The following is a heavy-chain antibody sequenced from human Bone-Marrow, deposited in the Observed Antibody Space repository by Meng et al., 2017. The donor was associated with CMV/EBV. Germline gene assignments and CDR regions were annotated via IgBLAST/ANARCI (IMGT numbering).Heavy chain of an antibody. CDR1: GYTFTGYY. CDR2: INPNSGGT. D-gene: IGHD2-15*01. J-gene: IGHJ4*02. Sequence: QVPLVESGAEVKEPGASVKVSCKASGYTFTGYYMHWVRQAPGQGLEWMGWINPNSGGTNYAQKFQGRVTMTRDTSISTAYMELSRLRSDDTAVYYCARDLGGYCSGGSCLWGQGTLVTVSS. V-gene: IGHV1-2*02. CDR3: ARDLGGYCSGGSCL.